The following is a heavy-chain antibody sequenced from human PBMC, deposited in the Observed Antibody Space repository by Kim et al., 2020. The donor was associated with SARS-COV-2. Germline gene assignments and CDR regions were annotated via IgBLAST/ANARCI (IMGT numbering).Heavy chain of an antibody. J-gene: IGHJ6*02. CDR2: IIPIFGTA. D-gene: IGHD3-16*01. V-gene: IGHV1-69*13. CDR1: GGTFSSYA. Sequence: SVKVSCKASGGTFSSYAISWVRQAPGQGLEWMGGIIPIFGTANYAQKFQGRVTITADESTSTAYMELSSLRSEDTAVYYCARERGSYVGYYYGMDVWGQGTTVTVSS. CDR3: ARERGSYVGYYYGMDV.